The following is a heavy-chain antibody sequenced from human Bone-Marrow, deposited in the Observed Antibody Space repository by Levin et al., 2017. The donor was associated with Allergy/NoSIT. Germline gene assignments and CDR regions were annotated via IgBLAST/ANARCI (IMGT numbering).Heavy chain of an antibody. CDR3: TSTLRLGELQLDH. CDR1: GYTFSSDD. D-gene: IGHD3-16*01. CDR2: MNPNSGNT. J-gene: IGHJ4*02. V-gene: IGHV1-8*01. Sequence: GESLKISCKASGYTFSSDDITWVRQAPGQGLEWMGRMNPNSGNTGYAQKFQGRIIMTRNISINTAYMELSSLRPEDTAVYFCTSTLRLGELQLDHWGPGTLVTVSS.